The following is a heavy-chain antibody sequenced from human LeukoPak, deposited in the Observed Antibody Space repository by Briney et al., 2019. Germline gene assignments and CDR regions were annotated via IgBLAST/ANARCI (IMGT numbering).Heavy chain of an antibody. D-gene: IGHD3-10*01. Sequence: SETLSLTCAVYGGSFSGYYWSWIRQPPGKGLEWIGEINHSGSTNYNPSLKSRVTISVDTSKNQFSLKLSSVTAADTAVYYCARIRWFGELTAFYYYYYMDVWGKGTTVTISS. J-gene: IGHJ6*03. CDR1: GGSFSGYY. V-gene: IGHV4-34*01. CDR3: ARIRWFGELTAFYYYYYMDV. CDR2: INHSGST.